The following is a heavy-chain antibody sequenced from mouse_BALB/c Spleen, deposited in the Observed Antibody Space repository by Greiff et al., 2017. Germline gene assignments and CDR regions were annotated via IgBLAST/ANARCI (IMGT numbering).Heavy chain of an antibody. CDR3: AREGAMITTGAWLAY. D-gene: IGHD2-4*01. CDR1: GFTFSSYA. CDR2: ISSGGST. Sequence: EGQLVESGGGLVKPGGSLKLSCAASGFTFSSYAMSWVRQTPEKRLEWVASISSGGSTYYPDSVKGRFTISRDNARNILYLQMSSLRSEDTAMYYCAREGAMITTGAWLAYWGQGTLVTVSA. J-gene: IGHJ3*01. V-gene: IGHV5-6-5*01.